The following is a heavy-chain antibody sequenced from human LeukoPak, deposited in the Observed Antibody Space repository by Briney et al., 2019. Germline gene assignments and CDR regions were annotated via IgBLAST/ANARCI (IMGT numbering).Heavy chain of an antibody. CDR1: GGSFSGYY. CDR3: ARGAPLNPGDYDSSGYYYFDY. J-gene: IGHJ4*02. V-gene: IGHV4-34*01. D-gene: IGHD3-22*01. Sequence: SETLSLTCAVYGGSFSGYYWTWIRQPPGKGLEWIGEVKYTGSTNCNPSLKSRVTITIDMSKNQFFLILTSVTAADTAVYYCARGAPLNPGDYDSSGYYYFDYWGQGTLVTVSS. CDR2: VKYTGST.